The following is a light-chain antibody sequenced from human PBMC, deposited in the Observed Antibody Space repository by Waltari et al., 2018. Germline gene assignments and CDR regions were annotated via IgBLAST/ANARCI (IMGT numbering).Light chain of an antibody. J-gene: IGKJ2*01. Sequence: EIVMTQSPATLSVSPGERANLSCRASQSVSSNLAWYQQKPGQVPRLLIYGAATRATGIPARFSGSGSGTEFTLTIRSLQSEDFAVYYCQQYNNWPVMYTFGQGTKLEIK. CDR1: QSVSSN. CDR2: GAA. V-gene: IGKV3-15*01. CDR3: QQYNNWPVMYT.